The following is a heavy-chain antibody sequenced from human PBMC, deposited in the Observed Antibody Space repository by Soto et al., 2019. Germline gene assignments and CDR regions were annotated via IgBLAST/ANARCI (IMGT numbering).Heavy chain of an antibody. CDR2: INHSGST. D-gene: IGHD5-18*01. V-gene: IGHV4-34*01. J-gene: IGHJ4*02. Sequence: QVQLQQWGAGLLKPSETLSLNCAVYGGSFSGYYWSWIRQPPGKGLEWIGEINHSGSTNYNPSLKSRVTISVDTSKNQFSLKLSSVTAADTAVYYCARKQPRGYSYGYTYWGQGTLVTVSS. CDR1: GGSFSGYY. CDR3: ARKQPRGYSYGYTY.